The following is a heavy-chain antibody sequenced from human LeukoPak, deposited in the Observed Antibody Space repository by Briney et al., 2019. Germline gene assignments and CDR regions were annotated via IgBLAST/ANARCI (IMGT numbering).Heavy chain of an antibody. CDR1: GFTFSSYA. CDR3: ARDVTAFDY. CDR2: INSGGGST. Sequence: PGGSLRLSCAASGFTFSSYAMNWVRQAPGKGLEWVSSINSGGGSTYYADSVKGRFTISRDNSKNTLSLQMNSLRAEDTAVYYCARDVTAFDYWGQGTLVTVSS. D-gene: IGHD3-16*01. J-gene: IGHJ4*02. V-gene: IGHV3-23*01.